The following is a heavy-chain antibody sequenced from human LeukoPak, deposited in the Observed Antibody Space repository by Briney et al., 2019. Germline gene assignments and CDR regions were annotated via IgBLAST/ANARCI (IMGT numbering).Heavy chain of an antibody. J-gene: IGHJ6*03. D-gene: IGHD3-10*01. CDR2: INPNSGGT. CDR1: GYTFTGYY. CDR3: ATAPNTLWSREYYYYMDV. Sequence: ASVKVSCKASGYTFTGYYMHWVRQAPGQGLEWMGWINPNSGGTNYAQKFQGRVTMTRDTSISTAYMELSRLRSDDTAVYYCATAPNTLWSREYYYYMDVWGKGTTVTVSS. V-gene: IGHV1-2*02.